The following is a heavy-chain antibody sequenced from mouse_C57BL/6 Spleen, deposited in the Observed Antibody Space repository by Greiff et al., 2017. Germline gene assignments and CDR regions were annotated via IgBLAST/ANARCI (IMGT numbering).Heavy chain of an antibody. Sequence: VQLQQPGAELVKPGASVKLSCKASGYTFTSYWMHWVKQRPGQGLEWIGMIHPNSGSTNYNEKFKSKATLTVDKSSSTAYMQLSSLTSEDSAVYYCARENGKGGVYFDDWGQGTTLTVSS. J-gene: IGHJ2*01. CDR2: IHPNSGST. D-gene: IGHD2-1*01. V-gene: IGHV1-64*01. CDR1: GYTFTSYW. CDR3: ARENGKGGVYFDD.